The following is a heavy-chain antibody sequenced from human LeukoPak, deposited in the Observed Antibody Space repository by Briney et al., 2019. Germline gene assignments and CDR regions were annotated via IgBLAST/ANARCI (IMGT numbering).Heavy chain of an antibody. V-gene: IGHV3-74*01. CDR2: INSDGSST. D-gene: IGHD4-17*01. CDR1: RFTFGNYW. CDR3: ARFGDYVTYFDL. Sequence: GGSLRLSCVASRFTFGNYWMHWVRQAPGKGLVWLSRINSDGSSTAYADSVKGRFTISRDNAEKTLYLQMNSLRAEDTAVYYCARFGDYVTYFDLWGRGTLVTVSS. J-gene: IGHJ2*01.